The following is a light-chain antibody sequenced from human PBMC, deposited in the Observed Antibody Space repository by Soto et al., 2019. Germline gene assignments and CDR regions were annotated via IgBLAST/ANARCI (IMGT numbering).Light chain of an antibody. V-gene: IGLV2-23*01. CDR3: CSYARTIL. J-gene: IGLJ2*01. CDR2: DGS. Sequence: QSALTQPASVSGSPGQSITISCTGASRDFGNYNLVSWYQQHPGKAPKIIIFDGSKRPSGVSDRFSASKSGNTASLTISGPQAADEAHYYCCSYARTILFGGGTKLTVL. CDR1: SRDFGNYNL.